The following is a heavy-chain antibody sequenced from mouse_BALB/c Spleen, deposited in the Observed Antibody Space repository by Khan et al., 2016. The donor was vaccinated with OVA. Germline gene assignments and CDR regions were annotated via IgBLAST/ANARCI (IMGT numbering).Heavy chain of an antibody. J-gene: IGHJ3*01. Sequence: QVQLKESGPELVKPGAAVKMSCKASGYTFTDYVISWVKQRTGQGPEWIGEIYPGSGSTYYNEKFKGKATLTADKSSNTAYMQLSSLTSEDSAVYCCARSYDGAWFAYWGQGTLVTVSA. CDR3: ARSYDGAWFAY. V-gene: IGHV1-77*01. CDR2: IYPGSGST. D-gene: IGHD1-1*01. CDR1: GYTFTDYV.